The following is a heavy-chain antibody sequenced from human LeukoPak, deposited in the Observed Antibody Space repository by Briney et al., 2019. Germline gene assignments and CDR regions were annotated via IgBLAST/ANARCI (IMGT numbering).Heavy chain of an antibody. CDR3: ARDEYYYDSSGYQTSDFDY. CDR1: GYTFTGYY. CDR2: INPNSGGT. Sequence: ASVKVSCKASGYTFTGYYMHWVRQAPGQGLEWMGWINPNSGGTNYAQKSQGRVTMTRDTSISTAYMELSRLRSDDTAVYYCARDEYYYDSSGYQTSDFDYWGQGTLVTVSS. V-gene: IGHV1-2*02. J-gene: IGHJ4*02. D-gene: IGHD3-22*01.